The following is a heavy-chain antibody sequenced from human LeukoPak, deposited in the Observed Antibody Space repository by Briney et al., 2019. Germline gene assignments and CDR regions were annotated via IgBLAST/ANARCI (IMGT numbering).Heavy chain of an antibody. V-gene: IGHV3-30-3*01. D-gene: IGHD2-2*01. CDR3: ARDSLVVPAAILYGMDV. CDR1: GFTFSSYA. CDR2: ISYDGSNK. Sequence: GGSLRLSCAASGFTFSSYAMHWARQAPGKGLEWVAVISYDGSNKYYADSVKGRFTISRDNSMNTLYLQMNSLRAEDTAVYYCARDSLVVPAAILYGMDVWGQGTTVTVSS. J-gene: IGHJ6*02.